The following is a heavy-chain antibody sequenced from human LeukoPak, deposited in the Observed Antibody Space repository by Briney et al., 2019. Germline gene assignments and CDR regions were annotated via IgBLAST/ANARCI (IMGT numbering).Heavy chain of an antibody. J-gene: IGHJ4*02. CDR2: ISYDGSNK. D-gene: IGHD3-9*01. CDR3: ARVGRYYDILTGYYYYFDY. Sequence: GRSLRLSCAASGFTFSSYAMHWVRQAPGKGLEWVAVISYDGSNKYYADSVKGRFTISGDNSKNTLYPQMNSLRAEDTAVYYCARVGRYYDILTGYYYYFDYWGQGTLVTVSS. CDR1: GFTFSSYA. V-gene: IGHV3-30*07.